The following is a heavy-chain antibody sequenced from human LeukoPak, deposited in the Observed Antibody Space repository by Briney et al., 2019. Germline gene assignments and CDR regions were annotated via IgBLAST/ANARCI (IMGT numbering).Heavy chain of an antibody. CDR1: GFTFDDYA. D-gene: IGHD3-16*02. J-gene: IGHJ4*02. Sequence: GGSLRLSCAASGFTFDDYAMHWVQQAPGKGLEWVSGISWNSGSIGYADSVKGRFTISRDNAKNSLYLQMNSLRAEDTALYYCAKDRYPRLRLGELSFDYWGQGTLVTVSS. V-gene: IGHV3-9*01. CDR3: AKDRYPRLRLGELSFDY. CDR2: ISWNSGSI.